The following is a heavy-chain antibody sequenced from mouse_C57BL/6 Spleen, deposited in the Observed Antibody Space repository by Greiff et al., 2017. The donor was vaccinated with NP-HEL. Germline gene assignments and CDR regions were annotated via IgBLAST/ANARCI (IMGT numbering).Heavy chain of an antibody. CDR1: GYTFTSYW. D-gene: IGHD3-2*02. V-gene: IGHV1-52*01. CDR3: ASLDSSGQAWFAY. J-gene: IGHJ3*01. Sequence: VQLQQPGAELVRPGSSVKLSCKASGYTFTSYWMHWVKQRPIQGLEWIGNIDPSDSETHYNQKFKDKATLTVDKSSSTAYMQLSSLTSEDSAVYYCASLDSSGQAWFAYWGQGTLVTVSA. CDR2: IDPSDSET.